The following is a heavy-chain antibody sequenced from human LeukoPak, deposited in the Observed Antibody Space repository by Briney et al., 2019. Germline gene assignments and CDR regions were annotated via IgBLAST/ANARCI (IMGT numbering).Heavy chain of an antibody. CDR3: AKVAGYGDLCYFYYMDV. CDR2: VRYDGSDK. V-gene: IGHV3-30*02. J-gene: IGHJ6*03. Sequence: PGGSLRLSCAVSGFTFSTYGMHWVRQAPGKGLEREDFVRYDGSDKYYVDLVKGRFTISRDNYRNTHHLQMNSLGAEDTAVYYCAKVAGYGDLCYFYYMDVWGKGTTVTVSS. D-gene: IGHD4-17*01. CDR1: GFTFSTYG.